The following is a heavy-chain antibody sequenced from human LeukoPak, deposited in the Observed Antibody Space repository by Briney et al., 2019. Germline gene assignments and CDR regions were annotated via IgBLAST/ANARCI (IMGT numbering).Heavy chain of an antibody. Sequence: EGSLRLSCAASGFTFSSHGMHWVRQAPGKGLEWVAFIRYDGTNKYYADSMKGRFNISRDNFKNTLYLQMNSLRAEDTAVYYCARASHVDTARVGYWGQGTLVTVSS. CDR1: GFTFSSHG. V-gene: IGHV3-30*02. D-gene: IGHD5-18*01. J-gene: IGHJ4*02. CDR2: IRYDGTNK. CDR3: ARASHVDTARVGY.